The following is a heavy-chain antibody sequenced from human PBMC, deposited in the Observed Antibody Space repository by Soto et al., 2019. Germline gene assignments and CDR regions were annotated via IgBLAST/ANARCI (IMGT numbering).Heavy chain of an antibody. V-gene: IGHV3-7*03. Sequence: LRLSCAASGFSFSGYWMSWVRQAPGKGPEWVANIKEDGTEQHYVDSVKGRFTISRDNSENSLFLQMNNLRAEDSAIYYCAITTSTVSYWFDPWGPGTQVTVSS. D-gene: IGHD4-4*01. CDR2: IKEDGTEQ. J-gene: IGHJ5*02. CDR3: AITTSTVSYWFDP. CDR1: GFSFSGYW.